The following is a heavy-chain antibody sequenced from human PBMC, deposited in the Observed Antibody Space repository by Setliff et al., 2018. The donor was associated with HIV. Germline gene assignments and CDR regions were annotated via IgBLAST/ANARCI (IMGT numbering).Heavy chain of an antibody. CDR2: ISSSSSYI. Sequence: PGGSLRLSCAASGFTFSSYSMNWVRQAPGKGLEWVSSISSSSSYIYYADSVKGRFTISRDNAKNSLYLQMTSLRAEDTAIYYCARETPLWGSGRGYFDYWGQGTLVTVSS. CDR1: GFTFSSYS. CDR3: ARETPLWGSGRGYFDY. V-gene: IGHV3-21*01. J-gene: IGHJ4*02. D-gene: IGHD2-21*01.